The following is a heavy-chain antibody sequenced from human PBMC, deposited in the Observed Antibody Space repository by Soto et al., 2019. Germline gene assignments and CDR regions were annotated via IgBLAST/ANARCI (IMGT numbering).Heavy chain of an antibody. J-gene: IGHJ4*02. Sequence: GESLKISFAASEFTFSNYAMSWVRQAPGKGLEWVAVVSHDGSNTHYADSVKGRFTISRDSSKNTVSLEMTSLRAEDTAVYYCAKGGRQWLVTSDFNYWGQGALVTVSS. CDR1: EFTFSNYA. V-gene: IGHV3-30*18. CDR2: VSHDGSNT. D-gene: IGHD6-19*01. CDR3: AKGGRQWLVTSDFNY.